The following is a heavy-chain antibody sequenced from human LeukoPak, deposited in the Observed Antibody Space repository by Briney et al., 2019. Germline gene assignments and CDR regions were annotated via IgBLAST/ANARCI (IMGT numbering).Heavy chain of an antibody. CDR2: IYYSGST. D-gene: IGHD1-1*01. V-gene: IGHV4-39*07. CDR3: ARAEPWNAGY. CDR1: GGSISSSSYY. Sequence: SETLSLTCTVSGGSISSSSYYWGWIRQPPGKGLEWIGSIYYSGSTYYNPSLKSRVTISVDTSKNQFSLKLSSVTAADTAVYYCARAEPWNAGYWGQGTLVTVSS. J-gene: IGHJ4*02.